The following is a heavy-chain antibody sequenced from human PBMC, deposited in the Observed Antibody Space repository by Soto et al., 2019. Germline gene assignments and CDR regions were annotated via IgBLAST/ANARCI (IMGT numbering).Heavy chain of an antibody. J-gene: IGHJ4*02. D-gene: IGHD6-13*01. CDR1: GDSISGSPYF. Sequence: QVQLQESGPGLVMPSETLSLTCTVSGDSISGSPYFWGWIRQPPGKRLEWIGSIFYDGYTVYTPSLTSRVTISVDTSKHQFSLKLTSVAAADTAIYFCARLQAAVPHYWGQGILFTVSS. CDR2: IFYDGYT. CDR3: ARLQAAVPHY. V-gene: IGHV4-39*01.